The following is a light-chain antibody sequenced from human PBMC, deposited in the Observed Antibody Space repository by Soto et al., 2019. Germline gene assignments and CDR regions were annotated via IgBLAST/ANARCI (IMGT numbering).Light chain of an antibody. CDR3: SSYTDSGTLV. Sequence: QSALDQPVSVSGSPGQSITISCTGTNTDVGAYNYVSWYQQHPGKAPKLMIYEVSNRPSGFSDRFSGSKSGNTASLTISGLQAEDEADYYCSSYTDSGTLVFGAGTKVTVL. J-gene: IGLJ1*01. CDR1: NTDVGAYNY. V-gene: IGLV2-14*01. CDR2: EVS.